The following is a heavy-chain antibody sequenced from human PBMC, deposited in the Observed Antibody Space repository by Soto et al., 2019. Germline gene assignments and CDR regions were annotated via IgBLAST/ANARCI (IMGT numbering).Heavy chain of an antibody. CDR2: IIPIFGTA. CDR3: AKSVRPQPILVVPSAHFCYYGMDV. Sequence: SVKVSCKASGGTFSSYAISWVRQAPGQGLEWMGGIIPIFGTANYAQKFQGRVTITADESTSTAYMELSSLRSEDTAVYYCAKSVRPQPILVVPSAHFCYYGMDVRRQGTTVTV. V-gene: IGHV1-69*13. D-gene: IGHD2-2*01. J-gene: IGHJ6*02. CDR1: GGTFSSYA.